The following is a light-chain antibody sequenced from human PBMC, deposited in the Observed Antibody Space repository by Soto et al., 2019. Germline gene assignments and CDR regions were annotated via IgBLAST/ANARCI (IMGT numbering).Light chain of an antibody. V-gene: IGKV1-5*01. J-gene: IGKJ1*01. Sequence: DIQMTQSPSTLSGSVGDRVTITCRASQTISSWLAWYQQKPGKAPKLLIYDASSLESGVPSRFSGSRSGTEFTLTISSLQSEDFGVYYCHQYNNLWTFGQGTKVDIK. CDR2: DAS. CDR1: QTISSW. CDR3: HQYNNLWT.